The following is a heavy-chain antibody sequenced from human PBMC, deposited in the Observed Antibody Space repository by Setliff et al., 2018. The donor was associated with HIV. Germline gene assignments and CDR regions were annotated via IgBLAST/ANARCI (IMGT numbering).Heavy chain of an antibody. J-gene: IGHJ3*02. V-gene: IGHV4-38-2*01. D-gene: IGHD3-22*01. CDR3: ARHVTVYYYDSSGYYSGAFDI. Sequence: PSETLSLTCAVSGYSISSGYYWGWIRQPPGKGLEWIGSIYHSGSTYYNPPLKSRVTISVDTSKNQFSLKLSSVTAADTAVYYCARHVTVYYYDSSGYYSGAFDIWGQGTMVTVSS. CDR2: IYHSGST. CDR1: GYSISSGYY.